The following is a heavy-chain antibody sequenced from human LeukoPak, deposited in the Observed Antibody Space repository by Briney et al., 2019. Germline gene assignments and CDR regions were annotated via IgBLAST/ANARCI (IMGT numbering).Heavy chain of an antibody. J-gene: IGHJ4*02. CDR1: DDSINSGYD. CDR2: IYYSGIT. CDR3: GKRLGRPNTGIDS. V-gene: IGHV4-38-2*01. Sequence: SETLSLTCAVSDDSINSGYDWGWIRQSPGKGLEWIGSIYYSGITSYNPSLKTRVIISADTSKNQFSLNLNSVTAGDTAVYYCGKRLGRPNTGIDSWGQGTLVTVSS. D-gene: IGHD2-8*02.